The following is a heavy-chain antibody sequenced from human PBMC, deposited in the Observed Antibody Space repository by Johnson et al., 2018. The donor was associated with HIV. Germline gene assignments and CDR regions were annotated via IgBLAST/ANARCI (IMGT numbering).Heavy chain of an antibody. V-gene: IGHV3-66*01. D-gene: IGHD2/OR15-2a*01. CDR3: ARDREYGLAWGWTLDI. J-gene: IGHJ3*02. CDR2: IYSGGST. Sequence: VQLVESGGGVVQPGRSLRLSCAASGFTVSSNYMSWVRQAPGKGLEWVSVIYSGGSTYYADSVKGRFTISRDNSKNTLYLQMNSLRAEDTAVYYCARDREYGLAWGWTLDIWGQGTMVTVSS. CDR1: GFTVSSNY.